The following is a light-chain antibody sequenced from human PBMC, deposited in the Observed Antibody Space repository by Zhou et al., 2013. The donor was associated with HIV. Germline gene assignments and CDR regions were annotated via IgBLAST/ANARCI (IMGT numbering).Light chain of an antibody. V-gene: IGKV3-15*01. Sequence: EIVLTQSPGTLSLSPGERATLSCRASQSVSSYLAWYQQKPGQAPRLLIYGASTRATGIPARFSGSGSGTEFTLTISSLQSEDFAVYYCQQYNNRPPSTFGQGTKLEIK. CDR3: QQYNNRPPST. J-gene: IGKJ2*01. CDR2: GAS. CDR1: QSVSSY.